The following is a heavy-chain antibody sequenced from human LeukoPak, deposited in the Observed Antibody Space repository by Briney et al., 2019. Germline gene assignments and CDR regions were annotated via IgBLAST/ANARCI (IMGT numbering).Heavy chain of an antibody. CDR3: AGYQLLYEFDY. CDR2: ISGSGGST. D-gene: IGHD2-2*02. Sequence: HPGGSLRLSCAASGFTFSSYAMSWVRQAPGKGLEWASAISGSGGSTYYADSVKGRFTISRDNSKNTLYLQMNSLRAEDTAVYYCAGYQLLYEFDYWGQGTLVTVSS. V-gene: IGHV3-23*01. CDR1: GFTFSSYA. J-gene: IGHJ4*02.